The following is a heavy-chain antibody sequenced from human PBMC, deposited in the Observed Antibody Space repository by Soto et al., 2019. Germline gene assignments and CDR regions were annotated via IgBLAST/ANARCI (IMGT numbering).Heavy chain of an antibody. CDR3: AIWGQGDYYDSSGYFPFDY. V-gene: IGHV1-69*13. CDR1: GGTFSSYA. D-gene: IGHD3-22*01. CDR2: IIPIFGTA. J-gene: IGHJ4*02. Sequence: GASVKVSCKASGGTFSSYAISWVRQAPGQGLEWMGGIIPIFGTANYAQKFQGRVTITADESTSTAYMELSSLRSEDTAVYYCAIWGQGDYYDSSGYFPFDYWGQGTLVTVSS.